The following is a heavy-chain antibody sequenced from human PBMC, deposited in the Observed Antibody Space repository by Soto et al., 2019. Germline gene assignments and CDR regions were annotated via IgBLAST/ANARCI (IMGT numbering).Heavy chain of an antibody. D-gene: IGHD6-6*01. J-gene: IGHJ6*02. CDR3: AREVGAARRGRDYYYGMDV. CDR1: GFTFSSYA. Sequence: GGSLRLSCAASGFTFSSYAMHWVRQAPGKGLEWVAVISYDGSNKYYADSVKGRFTISRDNSKNTLYLQMNSLRAEDTAVYYCAREVGAARRGRDYYYGMDVWGQGTTVTVSS. V-gene: IGHV3-30-3*01. CDR2: ISYDGSNK.